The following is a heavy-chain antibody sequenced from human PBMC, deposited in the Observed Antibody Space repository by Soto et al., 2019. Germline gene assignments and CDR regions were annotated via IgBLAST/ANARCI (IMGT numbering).Heavy chain of an antibody. Sequence: QVQLVQSGAEVKKPGASVKVSCKASGYTFTSYGISWVRQAPGQGLEWMGWINGYNGNTNHAQKIQGTDTMSTDTYXXTAYMEMRSLRSDDSAVYYCARMGDVPYYYYGMDVWGQGTTVTVSS. CDR1: GYTFTSYG. D-gene: IGHD3-16*01. CDR3: ARMGDVPYYYYGMDV. J-gene: IGHJ6*02. CDR2: INGYNGNT. V-gene: IGHV1-18*01.